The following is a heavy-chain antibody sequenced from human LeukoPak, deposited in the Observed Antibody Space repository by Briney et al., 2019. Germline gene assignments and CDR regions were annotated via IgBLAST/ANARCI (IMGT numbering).Heavy chain of an antibody. Sequence: SETLSLTCTVSGGSISSYFWSWIRQPPGKGLEWIGYIYYSGSTYYNPSLKSRVTISVDTSKNQFSLKLSSVTAADTAVYYCARDRDIVVVPAATPAAFDIWGQGQWSPSLQ. CDR3: ARDRDIVVVPAATPAAFDI. CDR1: GGSISSYF. J-gene: IGHJ3*02. D-gene: IGHD2-2*01. CDR2: IYYSGST. V-gene: IGHV4-59*12.